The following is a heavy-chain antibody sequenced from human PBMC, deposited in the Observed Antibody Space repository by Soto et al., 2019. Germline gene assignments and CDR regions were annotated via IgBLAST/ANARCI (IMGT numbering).Heavy chain of an antibody. J-gene: IGHJ6*02. D-gene: IGHD3-22*01. CDR2: ISSSSSYI. CDR3: AVGYYDSSGYYSRYYYGMDV. Sequence: GGSLRLSCAASGFTFSSYSMNWVRQAPGKGLEWVSSISSSSSYIYYADSVKGRFTISRDNAKNSLYLQMNSLRAEDTAVYYCAVGYYDSSGYYSRYYYGMDVWGQGTTVTVSS. V-gene: IGHV3-21*01. CDR1: GFTFSSYS.